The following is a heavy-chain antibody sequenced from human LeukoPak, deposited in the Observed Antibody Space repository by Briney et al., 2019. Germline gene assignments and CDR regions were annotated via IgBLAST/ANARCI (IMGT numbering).Heavy chain of an antibody. CDR2: IYHSGST. D-gene: IGHD3-22*01. J-gene: IGHJ4*02. V-gene: IGHV4-38-2*02. Sequence: SETLSLTCTVSGYSVSSGFYWGWIRQPPGKGLEYIGSIYHSGSTYYNPSLKSRVTISVDTSKNHFSLKLGSVTAADTAVYYCARVGVGYDSSGYYYTDYFDYWGQGTLVTVSS. CDR3: ARVGVGYDSSGYYYTDYFDY. CDR1: GYSVSSGFY.